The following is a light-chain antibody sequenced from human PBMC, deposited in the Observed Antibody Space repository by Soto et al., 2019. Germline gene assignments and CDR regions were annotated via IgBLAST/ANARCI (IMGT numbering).Light chain of an antibody. CDR2: EVN. Sequence: QSALTQPPSASGAPGQSVTISCAGSSSDIGTYDSVSWYQQHPGKAPKLLIFEVNKRPSGVPDRFSGSKSASTASLTVSGLQAEDEANYSCSSYAGRNNFCFFGTGTKLTVL. J-gene: IGLJ1*01. CDR1: SSDIGTYDS. CDR3: SSYAGRNNFCF. V-gene: IGLV2-8*01.